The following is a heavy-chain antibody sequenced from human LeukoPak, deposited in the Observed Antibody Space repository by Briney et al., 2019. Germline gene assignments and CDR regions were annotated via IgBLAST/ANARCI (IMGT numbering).Heavy chain of an antibody. CDR3: ARLSGYSGYDPPYYYYGMDV. D-gene: IGHD5-12*01. Sequence: ASVKVSCKASGYTFTSYYMHWVRQAPGQGLEWLGIINPSGGSTSYAQKFQGRVTMTRDTSTSTAYMELRSLRSDDTAVYYCARLSGYSGYDPPYYYYGMDVWGQGTTVTVSS. V-gene: IGHV1-46*01. CDR2: INPSGGST. J-gene: IGHJ6*02. CDR1: GYTFTSYY.